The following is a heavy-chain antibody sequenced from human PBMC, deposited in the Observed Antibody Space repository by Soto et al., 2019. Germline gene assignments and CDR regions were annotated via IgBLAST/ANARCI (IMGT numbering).Heavy chain of an antibody. J-gene: IGHJ4*02. CDR2: ISGSGGST. CDR1: GFTFSSYA. V-gene: IGHV3-23*01. Sequence: GGSLRLSCAASGFTFSSYAMSWVRQAPGKGLEWVSAISGSGGSTYYADSVKGRFTISRDNSKNTLYLQMNSLRAEDTAVYYCAKGSWECCDFWSGYLPGLSPTETTDYFDYWGQGTLVTVSS. D-gene: IGHD3-3*01. CDR3: AKGSWECCDFWSGYLPGLSPTETTDYFDY.